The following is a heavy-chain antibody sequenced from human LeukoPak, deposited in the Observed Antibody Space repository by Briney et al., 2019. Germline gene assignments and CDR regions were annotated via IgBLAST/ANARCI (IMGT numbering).Heavy chain of an antibody. V-gene: IGHV1-3*03. J-gene: IGHJ4*02. Sequence: ASVKVSCKASGYTFTSYAMHWVRQAPGQRLEWMGWINAGNGNTKYSQEFQGRVTITRDTSASTAYMELSSLRSEDMAVYYCARSPILYSSGWPYYFDYWGQGTLVTVSS. CDR1: GYTFTSYA. CDR2: INAGNGNT. CDR3: ARSPILYSSGWPYYFDY. D-gene: IGHD6-19*01.